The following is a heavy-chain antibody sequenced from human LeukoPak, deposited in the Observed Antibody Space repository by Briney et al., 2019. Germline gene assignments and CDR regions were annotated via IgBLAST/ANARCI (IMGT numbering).Heavy chain of an antibody. V-gene: IGHV3-30*04. D-gene: IGHD4-17*01. Sequence: PGRSLRLSCAASGFTFSSYAMHWVRQAPGKGLEWVAVISYDGSNKYYADSVKGRFTISGDNSKNTLYLQMNSLRAEDTAVYYCARDYGDLTPYYYGMDVWGKGTTVTVSS. CDR2: ISYDGSNK. CDR3: ARDYGDLTPYYYGMDV. CDR1: GFTFSSYA. J-gene: IGHJ6*04.